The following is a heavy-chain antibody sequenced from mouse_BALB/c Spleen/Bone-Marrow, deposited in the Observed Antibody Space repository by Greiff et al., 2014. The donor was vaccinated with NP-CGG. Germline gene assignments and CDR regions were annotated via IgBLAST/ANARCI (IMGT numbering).Heavy chain of an antibody. CDR3: AREGSRLRGYFDV. V-gene: IGHV1S132*01. CDR2: ILPGTGTT. J-gene: IGHJ1*01. D-gene: IGHD1-1*01. Sequence: VKLVESGAELVKPGASVKLSCKTSGYTFTSYWIQWVKQRPGQGLGWIGEILPGTGTTYYNEKFKGKATLTIDTSSSTAYMQLSSLTSEDSAVYFCAREGSRLRGYFDVWGAGTTVTVSS. CDR1: GYTFTSYW.